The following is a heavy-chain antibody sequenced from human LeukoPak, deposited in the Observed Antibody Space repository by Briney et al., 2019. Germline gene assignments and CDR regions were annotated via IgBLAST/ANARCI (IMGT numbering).Heavy chain of an antibody. CDR2: ISYDGSNK. V-gene: IGHV3-30*18. D-gene: IGHD3-9*01. CDR1: GFTFSSYG. J-gene: IGHJ4*02. CDR3: AKEYDDILTGYSGGFDY. Sequence: GGSLRLSCAASGFTFSSYGMHWVRQAPGKGLEWAAVISYDGSNKYYADSVKGRFTISRDNSKNTLYLQMNSLRAEDTAVYYCAKEYDDILTGYSGGFDYWGQGTLVTVSS.